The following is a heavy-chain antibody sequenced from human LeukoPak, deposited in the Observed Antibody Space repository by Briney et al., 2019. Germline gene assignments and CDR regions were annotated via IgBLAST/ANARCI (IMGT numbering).Heavy chain of an antibody. CDR2: MSNSGNT. D-gene: IGHD3-16*01. Sequence: SETLSLTCTVSGVSVSSENYYWSWMRQPPGKGLEWIGYMSNSGNTNYNPSLKSRIPISGDTYETQLSLKLTSVTAADTAVYYCARVHLTAVGGRGWFAPWGQGTLVTVSS. V-gene: IGHV4-61*01. J-gene: IGHJ5*02. CDR3: ARVHLTAVGGRGWFAP. CDR1: GVSVSSENYY.